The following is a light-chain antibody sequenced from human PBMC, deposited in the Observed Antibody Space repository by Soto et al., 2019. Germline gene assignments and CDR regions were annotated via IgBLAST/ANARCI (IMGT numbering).Light chain of an antibody. Sequence: QSALAQPASVSGSPGQSIAISCTGTSSDVGSYNSVSWYQQYPGKAPTLMIHVVSVRPSGVFNLFSGSKSGNTASLTIFGLQAEDEADYYCSSFTSSSSYVFGSGTKVTVL. CDR2: VVS. J-gene: IGLJ1*01. CDR3: SSFTSSSSYV. V-gene: IGLV2-14*03. CDR1: SSDVGSYNS.